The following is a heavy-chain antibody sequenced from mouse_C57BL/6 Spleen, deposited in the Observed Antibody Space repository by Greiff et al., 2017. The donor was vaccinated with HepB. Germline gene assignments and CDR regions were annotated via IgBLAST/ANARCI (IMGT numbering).Heavy chain of an antibody. D-gene: IGHD2-2*01. V-gene: IGHV1-80*01. J-gene: IGHJ2*01. CDR1: GYAFSSYW. CDR3: AREEGMVTTFDY. CDR2: IYPGDGDT. Sequence: QVQLQQSGAELVKPGASVKISCKASGYAFSSYWMNWVKQRPGKGLEWIGQIYPGDGDTNYNGKFKGKATLTADKSSSTAYMQLSSLTSEDSAVYFCAREEGMVTTFDYWGQGTTLTVSS.